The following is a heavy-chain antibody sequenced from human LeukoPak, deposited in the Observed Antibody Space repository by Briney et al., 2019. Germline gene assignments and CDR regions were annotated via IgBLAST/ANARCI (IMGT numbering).Heavy chain of an antibody. V-gene: IGHV3-7*01. CDR3: ATEILYYYDSSGCYVDYFGY. CDR2: IKQDGSEK. Sequence: GGSLRLSCAASGFTFSSYWMSWARQAPGKGLEWVANIKQDGSEKYYVDSVKGRFTISRDNAKNSLYLQVNSLRAEDTAVYYCATEILYYYDSSGCYVDYFGYWGQGTLVTVSS. CDR1: GFTFSSYW. D-gene: IGHD3-22*01. J-gene: IGHJ4*02.